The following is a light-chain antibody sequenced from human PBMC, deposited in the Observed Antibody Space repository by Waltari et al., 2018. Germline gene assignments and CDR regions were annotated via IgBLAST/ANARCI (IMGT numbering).Light chain of an antibody. V-gene: IGLV1-40*01. J-gene: IGLJ2*01. CDR3: QSYDSSLSGSVV. CDR2: GNS. Sequence: QSVLTQPPSVSGAPGQRVTISCTGSSPNIGAGYGVPWYQQLPGTAPKLLIYGNSNRPSGVPDRFSGSKSGTSASLAITGLQAEDEADYYCQSYDSSLSGSVVFGGGTKLTVL. CDR1: SPNIGAGYG.